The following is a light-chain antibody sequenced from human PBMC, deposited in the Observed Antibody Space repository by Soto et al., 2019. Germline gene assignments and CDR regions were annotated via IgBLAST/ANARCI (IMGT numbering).Light chain of an antibody. CDR1: SSNIGNNY. CDR2: DNN. Sequence: QSVLTQPPSVSAAPGQKVTISCSGSSSNIGNNYVSWYQQLPGTAPKLLIYDNNKRPSGIPDRLSASKSGTSATLGITALQTGDEADDYCGTWDGSLSAVVFGGGTKLTVL. J-gene: IGLJ2*01. CDR3: GTWDGSLSAVV. V-gene: IGLV1-51*01.